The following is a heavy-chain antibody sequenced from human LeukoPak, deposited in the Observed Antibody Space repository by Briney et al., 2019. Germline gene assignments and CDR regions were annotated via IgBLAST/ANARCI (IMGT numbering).Heavy chain of an antibody. J-gene: IGHJ6*02. D-gene: IGHD6-13*01. CDR3: ARDRTDDPIGYGGMDV. CDR2: INPNSGGT. Sequence: GASVKVSCKASGYTFTGYYMHWVRQAPGQGLEWMGWINPNSGGTNYAQKFQGWVTMTRDTSISTAYMELSRLRSGDTAVYYCARDRTDDPIGYGGMDVWGQGTTVTVSS. CDR1: GYTFTGYY. V-gene: IGHV1-2*04.